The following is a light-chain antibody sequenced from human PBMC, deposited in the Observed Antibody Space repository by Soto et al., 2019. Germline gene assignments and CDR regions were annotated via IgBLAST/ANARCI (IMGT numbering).Light chain of an antibody. CDR3: ASWDDSLRGVL. CDR1: SSNIGSNP. J-gene: IGLJ2*01. Sequence: QSVLTQPPSASGTPGQRVTISCSGGSSNIGSNPVSWYQHVPGTAPKLLIYSNGQRPSGVPDRFSGSKSGTSASLAISGLQSEDEADYYCASWDDSLRGVLFGGGTKLTVL. CDR2: SNG. V-gene: IGLV1-44*01.